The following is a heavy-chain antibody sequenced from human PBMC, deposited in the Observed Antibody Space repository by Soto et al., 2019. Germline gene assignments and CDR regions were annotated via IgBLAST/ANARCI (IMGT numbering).Heavy chain of an antibody. CDR3: AHITTGGSNWGLAY. Sequence: QITLKESGPTLVNPTQTLTLTCAGSGFSISSRGVGGGWIRQPPGKALAWIAPIYWDDDKRYIPTLESRHTSAQDTSKNQVVLTKTHMDTVDTATYYCAHITTGGSNWGLAYWGQGTLGTVS. V-gene: IGHV2-5*02. CDR2: IYWDDDK. CDR1: GFSISSRGVG. J-gene: IGHJ4*02. D-gene: IGHD6-13*01.